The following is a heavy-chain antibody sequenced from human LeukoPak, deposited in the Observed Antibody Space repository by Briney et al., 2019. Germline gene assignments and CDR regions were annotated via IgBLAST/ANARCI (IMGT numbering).Heavy chain of an antibody. D-gene: IGHD3-10*01. CDR2: IYHSGST. CDR3: ARETQYYFGSGSYPPLLYFDY. Sequence: PSGTLSLTCAVSGRSNSSSNSWSWVRQPPGKGLEWIGEIYHSGSTNYNPSRKSRVTISVDKSKNQFSLKLSSVTAADTAVYYCARETQYYFGSGSYPPLLYFDYWGQGTQVTVSS. CDR1: GRSNSSSNS. J-gene: IGHJ4*02. V-gene: IGHV4-4*02.